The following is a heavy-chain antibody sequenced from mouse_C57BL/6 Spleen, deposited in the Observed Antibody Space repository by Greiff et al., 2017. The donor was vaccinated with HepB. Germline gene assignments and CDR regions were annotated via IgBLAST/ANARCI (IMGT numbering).Heavy chain of an antibody. CDR1: GYAFSSYW. D-gene: IGHD3-3*01. CDR2: IYPGDGDT. V-gene: IGHV1-80*01. CDR3: ARRGTARWYFDV. J-gene: IGHJ1*03. Sequence: VKLVESGAELVKPGASVKISCKASGYAFSSYWMNWVKQRPGKGLEWIGQIYPGDGDTNYNGKFKGKATLTADKSSSTAYMQLSSLTSEDSAVYCCARRGTARWYFDVWGTGTTVTVSS.